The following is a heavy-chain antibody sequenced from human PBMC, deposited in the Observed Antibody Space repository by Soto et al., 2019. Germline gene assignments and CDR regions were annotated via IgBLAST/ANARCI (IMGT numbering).Heavy chain of an antibody. CDR2: LSGSGGNT. D-gene: IGHD2-21*02. Sequence: EMYLLESGGDLVQPGGSLRLSCVASGFTFQGNAMGWVRQAPGKGLEWVADLSGSGGNTYYADSVKGRFTISRDNSKNTVFLQMGSLRAEDTAVYYCAKVTGRACYTHGFGFWGQGTLVTVSS. V-gene: IGHV3-23*01. J-gene: IGHJ4*02. CDR3: AKVTGRACYTHGFGF. CDR1: GFTFQGNA.